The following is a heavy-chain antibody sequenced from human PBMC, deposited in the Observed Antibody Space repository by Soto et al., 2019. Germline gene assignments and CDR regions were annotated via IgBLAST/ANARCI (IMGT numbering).Heavy chain of an antibody. J-gene: IGHJ4*02. Sequence: QVQLVESGGGVVQPGRSLRLSCAASGFTFSSYGMHWVRQAPGKGLEWVAVISYDGSNKYYADSVKGRFTISRDNSKNTSYLQMTSLRAEDTAVYYSANDERVLRWFGEVGYWGQGTLVNVSS. CDR3: ANDERVLRWFGEVGY. CDR2: ISYDGSNK. V-gene: IGHV3-30*18. D-gene: IGHD3-10*01. CDR1: GFTFSSYG.